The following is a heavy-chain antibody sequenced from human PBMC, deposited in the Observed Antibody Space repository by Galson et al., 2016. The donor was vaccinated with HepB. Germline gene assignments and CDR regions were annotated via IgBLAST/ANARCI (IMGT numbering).Heavy chain of an antibody. D-gene: IGHD6-13*01. CDR3: ARGQYVEGSAWYSASGC. CDR1: GFSFRSYK. J-gene: IGHJ4*02. V-gene: IGHV3-30*04. Sequence: LRLSCAASGFSFRSYKMHWVRQAPGKGLDWVAVILYDGSVKYYADSVKGRFTISRDNSKNTLYLQMNSLRAEDTAVYYCARGQYVEGSAWYSASGCWGQGTLVTVSS. CDR2: ILYDGSVK.